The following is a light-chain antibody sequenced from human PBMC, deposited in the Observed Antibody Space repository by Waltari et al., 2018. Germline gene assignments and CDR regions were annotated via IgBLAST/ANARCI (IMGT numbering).Light chain of an antibody. Sequence: QSALTQPASVSGSPGQSITISCTGTSSDVGGYNFVCWYQQYPGKAPKVMIYEVNKRPSGVPDRVSGSKSGNPASLTVSGVQAEDEADYYCSSYGGSNNLVFGGGTKLTVL. CDR3: SSYGGSNNLV. CDR2: EVN. CDR1: SSDVGGYNF. J-gene: IGLJ3*02. V-gene: IGLV2-8*01.